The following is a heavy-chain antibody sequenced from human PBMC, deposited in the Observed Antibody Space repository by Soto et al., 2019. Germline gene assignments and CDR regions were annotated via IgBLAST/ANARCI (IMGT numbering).Heavy chain of an antibody. D-gene: IGHD2-8*01. CDR2: IYYSGST. CDR3: AKDLSDCTDGVCYTVHFYYGMDV. J-gene: IGHJ6*02. CDR1: GGSISSYY. Sequence: SQTLSLTRTVSGGSISSYYWSWIRQPPGKGLEWIGYIYYSGSTNYDPSLKSRVTISVDTSKNQFSLKLSSVTAEDTAVYYCAKDLSDCTDGVCYTVHFYYGMDVWGQGTTVTVSS. V-gene: IGHV4-59*01.